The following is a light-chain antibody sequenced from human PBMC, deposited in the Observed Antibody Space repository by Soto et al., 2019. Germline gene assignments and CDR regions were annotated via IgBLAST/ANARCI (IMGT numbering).Light chain of an antibody. CDR3: LSYDSSLSAYV. J-gene: IGLJ1*01. CDR2: EVV. CDR1: KNDIGVYDF. V-gene: IGLV2-8*01. Sequence: QSVLTQPPSASGSPGQSVTISCTGTKNDIGVYDFVSWYQHHPGKAPRLIIYEVVQRPSGVPDRFSGSKSGNTASLTVSGLQAADKADYYCLSYDSSLSAYVFGTGTKVTVL.